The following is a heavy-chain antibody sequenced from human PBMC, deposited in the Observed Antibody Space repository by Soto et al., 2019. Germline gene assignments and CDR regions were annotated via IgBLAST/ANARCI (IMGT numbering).Heavy chain of an antibody. V-gene: IGHV4-30-4*01. J-gene: IGHJ4*02. D-gene: IGHD3-10*01. Sequence: QVQLQESGPGLVKPSQTLSLTCTVSGGSISSGDYYWSWIRQPPGKGLEWIGYIYYSGSTYSNPCLKSRVTISVDTSKNRFSLKLSSVTAADTAVYSCARVGGFGATTIDYWGQGTLVTVSS. CDR2: IYYSGST. CDR1: GGSISSGDYY. CDR3: ARVGGFGATTIDY.